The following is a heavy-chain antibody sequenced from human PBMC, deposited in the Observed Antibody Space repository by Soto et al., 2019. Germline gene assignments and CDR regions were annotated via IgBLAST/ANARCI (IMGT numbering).Heavy chain of an antibody. CDR1: GGSISSSSYY. Sequence: QLQLQESGPGLVKPSETLSLTCTVSGGSISSSSYYWGWIRQPPGKGLEWIGSIYYSGSTYYNPSLKSRVTISVDTSTTQCSRQLSSVTAADTAVYYRALRGWWYFGYGGQGTRVPVSS. D-gene: IGHD6-19*01. J-gene: IGHJ4*02. CDR2: IYYSGST. V-gene: IGHV4-39*01. CDR3: ALRGWWYFGY.